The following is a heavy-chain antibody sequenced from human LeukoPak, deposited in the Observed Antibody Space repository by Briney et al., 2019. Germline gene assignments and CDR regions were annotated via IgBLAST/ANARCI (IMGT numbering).Heavy chain of an antibody. J-gene: IGHJ4*02. CDR1: GFTFSSYW. D-gene: IGHD5-24*01. CDR2: IKQDGSEK. V-gene: IGHV3-7*01. Sequence: GGSLRLSCAASGFTFSSYWMSWVRQAPGKGLEWVANIKQDGSEKYHVDSVKGRFTISRDNAKNSLFLKMNSLRAEDTAVYYCAREADDGVYSFDYWGQGTLVTVSS. CDR3: AREADDGVYSFDY.